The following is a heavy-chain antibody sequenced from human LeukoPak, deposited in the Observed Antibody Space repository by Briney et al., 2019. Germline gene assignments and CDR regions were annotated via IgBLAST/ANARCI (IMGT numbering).Heavy chain of an antibody. D-gene: IGHD3-10*01. CDR2: IKPNSGVT. CDR1: GGTFSSYA. CDR3: ATNILVRDIINWFDP. J-gene: IGHJ5*02. Sequence: ASVKVSCKASGGTFSSYAISWVRQAPGQGLEWMGWIKPNSGVTRSAQKFQGRVTMTRDTSISTAYMELSSLRYDDTAVYYCATNILVRDIINWFDPWGQGTLVTVSS. V-gene: IGHV1-2*02.